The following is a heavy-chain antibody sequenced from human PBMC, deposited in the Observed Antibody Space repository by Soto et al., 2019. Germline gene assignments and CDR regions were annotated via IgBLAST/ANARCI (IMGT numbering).Heavy chain of an antibody. CDR1: RFTFSGYW. CDR3: ARTIVGHATYGY. V-gene: IGHV3-74*01. D-gene: IGHD1-26*01. J-gene: IGHJ4*02. Sequence: XXSLRLSCAPSRFTFSGYWMHWVRQAPGNGLVWVSRTXSDGTXTHYPDYVKGXXTITRDNXXNTPYLQMNSLRAEDTAVYYCARTIVGHATYGYWGQGTLVTVSS. CDR2: TXSDGTXT.